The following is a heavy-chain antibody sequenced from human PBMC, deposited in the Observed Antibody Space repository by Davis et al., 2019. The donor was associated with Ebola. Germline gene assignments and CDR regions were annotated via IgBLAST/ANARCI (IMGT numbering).Heavy chain of an antibody. J-gene: IGHJ4*02. CDR2: IIPILGIA. Sequence: SVQVSCKASGYTFTSYGISWVRQAPGQGLEWMGGIIPILGIANYAQKFQGRVTITADESTSTAYMELSSLRSEDTAVYYCVRVVGAVDYWGQGTLVTVSS. V-gene: IGHV1-69*10. D-gene: IGHD2-21*01. CDR3: VRVVGAVDY. CDR1: GYTFTSYG.